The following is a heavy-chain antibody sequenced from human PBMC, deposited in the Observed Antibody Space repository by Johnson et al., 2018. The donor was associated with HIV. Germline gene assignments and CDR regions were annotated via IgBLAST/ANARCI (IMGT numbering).Heavy chain of an antibody. CDR3: AREMGWLVLYYACES. CDR1: GFTFSGSA. CDR2: IRNKANTYAT. V-gene: IGHV3-73*01. Sequence: VQLVESGGGLVQPGGSLKVSCAASGFTFSGSAMHWVRQDSGKGLEWVGRIRNKANTYATAYAASVKGRFTISRDYSTNTAYLQMNSLTTEDTAGYYCAREMGWLVLYYACESWGQGTMVTVSS. J-gene: IGHJ3*02. D-gene: IGHD6-19*01.